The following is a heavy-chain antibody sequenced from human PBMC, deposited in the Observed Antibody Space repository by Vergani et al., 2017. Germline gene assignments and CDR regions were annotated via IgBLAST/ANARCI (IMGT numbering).Heavy chain of an antibody. D-gene: IGHD6-13*01. CDR1: GFTFSSYG. CDR2: ISYDGSNK. Sequence: QVQLVESGGGVVQPGRSLRLSCAASGFTFSSYGMHWVRQAPGKGLEWVAVISYDGSNKYYADSVKGRFTISRDNSKNSLYLQMNSLRAEDTAVYYCARAWGGSSYYYYYGMDVWGQGTTVTVSS. J-gene: IGHJ6*02. V-gene: IGHV3-30*03. CDR3: ARAWGGSSYYYYYGMDV.